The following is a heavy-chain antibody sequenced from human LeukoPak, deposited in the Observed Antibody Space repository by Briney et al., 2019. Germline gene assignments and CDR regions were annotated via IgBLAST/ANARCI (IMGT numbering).Heavy chain of an antibody. J-gene: IGHJ5*02. Sequence: PGGSLRLSCSASGFRLSSYGMSWVRQAPGKGLEWVSAISGSGGSTYYADSVRGRFTISRDNSKNTLYLQMNSLRAEDTAVYYCAKDRGRYVWGSYRLTWFDPWGQGTLVTVSS. D-gene: IGHD3-16*02. CDR1: GFRLSSYG. CDR3: AKDRGRYVWGSYRLTWFDP. CDR2: ISGSGGST. V-gene: IGHV3-23*01.